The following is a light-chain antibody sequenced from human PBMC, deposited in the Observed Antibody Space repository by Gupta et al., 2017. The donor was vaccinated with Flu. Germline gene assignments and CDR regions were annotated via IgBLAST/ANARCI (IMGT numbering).Light chain of an antibody. CDR2: DDS. J-gene: IGLJ2*01. CDR1: NIGTKR. V-gene: IGLV3-21*02. CDR3: LGWDSSNDPVV. Sequence: SYVLTQPPSVSVAPGQTARITCGENNIGTKRVHWYQQKPGQAPVMVVYDDSDRPSGIPERFSGTNSGNTATLTSSRVEAEDEADYYCLGWDSSNDPVVFGGGTKLTVL.